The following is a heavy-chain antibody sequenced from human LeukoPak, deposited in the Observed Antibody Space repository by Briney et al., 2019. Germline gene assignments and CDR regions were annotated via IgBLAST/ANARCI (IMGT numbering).Heavy chain of an antibody. CDR2: IIPIFGTA. CDR3: ARVDGSPDY. CDR1: GGTFSSYA. Sequence: SVKVSCKASGGTFSSYAISWVRQAPGQGLEWMGGIIPIFGTANYAQKFQGRVTITRNTSISTVYMELSSLRSEDTAVYYCARVDGSPDYWGQGTLVTVSS. V-gene: IGHV1-69*05. D-gene: IGHD2-15*01. J-gene: IGHJ4*02.